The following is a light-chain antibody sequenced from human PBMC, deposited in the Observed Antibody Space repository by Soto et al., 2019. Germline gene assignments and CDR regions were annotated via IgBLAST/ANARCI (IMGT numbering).Light chain of an antibody. CDR1: SSDVGGYNY. CDR2: DVS. V-gene: IGLV2-14*01. CDR3: SSYTSSSTHYV. Sequence: QSALTQPASVSGSPGQSITISCTGTSSDVGGYNYVSWYQQHPGKAPKLMIYDVSNRPSRVSNRFSSSKSGNTAYLTISGLQAEDEAGYYCSSYTSSSTHYVFGTGTQLTVL. J-gene: IGLJ1*01.